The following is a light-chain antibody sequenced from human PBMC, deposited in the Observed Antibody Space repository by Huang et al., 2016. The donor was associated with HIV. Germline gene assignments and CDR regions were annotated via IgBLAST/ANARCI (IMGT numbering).Light chain of an antibody. V-gene: IGKV3-20*01. J-gene: IGKJ2*03. CDR3: QQFGSSPPYS. CDR2: RAS. CDR1: QSLNNNY. Sequence: EILLTQSPDTLSLSPGERAPLSCRASQSLNNNYLAWHQQKPGQAPRLLIYRASTRATVIPDLFSGSGSGTDFTLTISRLEPDDFAVYYCQQFGSSPPYSFGQGTKLEIK.